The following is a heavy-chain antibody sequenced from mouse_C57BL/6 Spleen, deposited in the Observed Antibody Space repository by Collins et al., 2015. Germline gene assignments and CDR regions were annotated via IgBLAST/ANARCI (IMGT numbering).Heavy chain of an antibody. CDR1: GYTFTSYW. V-gene: IGHV1-64*01. J-gene: IGHJ2*01. CDR3: ARRVAYDYDVRVFDY. D-gene: IGHD2-4*01. Sequence: LQQPGAELVTPGASVRLSCKASGYTFTSYWIHWVKQRPGQGLEWIGMIHPNSGTTNFNEKFKTKATLTVDKSSSTAYIQLISLTSDDSAVYYCARRVAYDYDVRVFDYWGQGTTLTVSS. CDR2: IHPNSGTT.